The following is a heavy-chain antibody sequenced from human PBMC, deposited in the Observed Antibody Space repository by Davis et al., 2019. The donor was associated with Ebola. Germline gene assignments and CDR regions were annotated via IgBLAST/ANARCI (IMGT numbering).Heavy chain of an antibody. CDR3: ARDLAYSSGWYLY. CDR2: IKQDGSEK. V-gene: IGHV3-7*01. D-gene: IGHD6-19*01. Sequence: PGGSLRLSCAASGFTFSSYGMHWVRQAPGKGLEWVANIKQDGSEKYYVDSVKGRFTISRDNARNSLYLQMNSLRAEDTAVYYCARDLAYSSGWYLYWGQGTLVTVSS. J-gene: IGHJ4*02. CDR1: GFTFSSYG.